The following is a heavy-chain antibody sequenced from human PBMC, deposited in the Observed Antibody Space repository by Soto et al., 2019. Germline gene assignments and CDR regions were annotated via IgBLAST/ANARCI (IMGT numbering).Heavy chain of an antibody. CDR1: GGSFSCYY. CDR2: INHSGST. J-gene: IGHJ4*02. CDR3: ARDLLHSSGWYYFDY. Sequence: SETLSPTCAVYGGSFSCYYWSWMPQPQGKGLEWIGEINHSGSTNYNPSLKSRVTISVDTSKNQFSLKLSSVTDADKAVYYCARDLLHSSGWYYFDYWGQGTLVTVS. D-gene: IGHD6-19*01. V-gene: IGHV4-34*01.